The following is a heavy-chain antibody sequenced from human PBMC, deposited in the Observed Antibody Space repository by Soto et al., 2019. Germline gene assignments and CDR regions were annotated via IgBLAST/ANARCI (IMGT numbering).Heavy chain of an antibody. Sequence: QAGGSLRLSCAASGFTFRSHWMHWVRQAPGKGLVWVSRISGDGSSTHYADSVKGRFTISRDNAKNTLYLQMNSLRAEDTAVYYCARGGNYDFDYWGQGTLVTVSS. CDR1: GFTFRSHW. V-gene: IGHV3-74*01. D-gene: IGHD1-26*01. J-gene: IGHJ4*02. CDR3: ARGGNYDFDY. CDR2: ISGDGSST.